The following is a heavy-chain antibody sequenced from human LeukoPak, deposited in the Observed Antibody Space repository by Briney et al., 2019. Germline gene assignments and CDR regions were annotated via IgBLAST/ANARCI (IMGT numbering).Heavy chain of an antibody. CDR1: GYTFTNYA. CDR2: TNAGNANT. Sequence: ASVKVSCKASGYTFTNYAMHWVRQAPGQRLEWMGWTNAGNANTKYSQKFQGRVTITRDTSASTAYMELSSLRSEDTAVYYCARATHYGDYYPEGFDYWGQGTLVTVSS. J-gene: IGHJ4*02. V-gene: IGHV1-3*01. D-gene: IGHD4-17*01. CDR3: ARATHYGDYYPEGFDY.